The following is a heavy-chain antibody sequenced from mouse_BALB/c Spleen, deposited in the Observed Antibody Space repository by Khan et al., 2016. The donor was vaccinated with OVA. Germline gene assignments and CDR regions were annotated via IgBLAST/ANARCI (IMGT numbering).Heavy chain of an antibody. J-gene: IGHJ2*01. CDR2: ISSGGSYT. Sequence: EVELVESGGDLVKPGGSLKLSCAASGFTFSSFGLSWIRQTPDNRLEWVATISSGGSYTYYPDSVKGRFPISRDNAQTTLYLQMSSLKSEDTAMXYCARQYSYSVFEYWGQGTTLTVSS. D-gene: IGHD2-12*01. V-gene: IGHV5-6*01. CDR3: ARQYSYSVFEY. CDR1: GFTFSSFG.